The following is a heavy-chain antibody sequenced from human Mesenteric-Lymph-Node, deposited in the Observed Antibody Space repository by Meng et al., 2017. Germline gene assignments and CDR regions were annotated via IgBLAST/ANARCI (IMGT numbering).Heavy chain of an antibody. D-gene: IGHD2-21*02. V-gene: IGHV1-69*13. CDR1: GGTFSSYA. CDR2: IIPIFGTA. J-gene: IGHJ4*02. CDR3: ERGELAYCVGDCYSTTIDY. Sequence: SVKVSCKASGGTFSSYAISWVRQAPGQGLEWMGGIIPIFGTANYAQKFQGRVTITADESTSTAYMELSSLRSEDTAVYYCERGELAYCVGDCYSTTIDYWGQGTLVTVSS.